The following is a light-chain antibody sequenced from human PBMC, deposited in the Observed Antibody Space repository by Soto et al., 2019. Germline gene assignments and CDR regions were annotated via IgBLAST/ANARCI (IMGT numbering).Light chain of an antibody. J-gene: IGKJ5*01. CDR1: QSVSSSH. CDR2: DAS. Sequence: EIVLTQSPGTLSLSPGERATLSCRASQSVSSSHLAWYQHKPGQAPRLLIYDASSRATGIPARFSGRGSGTEFTLTISSLQSEDFAVYYCQQYNNWPPITFGQGTRLEIK. CDR3: QQYNNWPPIT. V-gene: IGKV3D-15*01.